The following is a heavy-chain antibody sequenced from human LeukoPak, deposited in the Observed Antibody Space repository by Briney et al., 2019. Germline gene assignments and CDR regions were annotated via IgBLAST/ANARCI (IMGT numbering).Heavy chain of an antibody. J-gene: IGHJ4*02. CDR1: GFTFSSYT. Sequence: GSLRLSCAASGFTFSSYTMHWIRQAPGKGLEWVSSISGSNSYIFYADSVRGRFTVSRDNAKDSLYLQMNSLRAEDTAVYYCARALTTLTYEGYWGQGTLVTVSS. CDR3: ARALTTLTYEGY. V-gene: IGHV3-21*01. D-gene: IGHD1-1*01. CDR2: ISGSNSYI.